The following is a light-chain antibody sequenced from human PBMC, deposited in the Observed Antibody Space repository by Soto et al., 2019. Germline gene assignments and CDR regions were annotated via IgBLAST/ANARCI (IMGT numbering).Light chain of an antibody. CDR2: DAS. CDR3: QQYGSSGT. J-gene: IGKJ1*01. V-gene: IGKV1-33*01. CDR1: QDISNY. Sequence: DIQMTQSPSSLSASVGDRVTITCQASQDISNYLNWYQQKPGKAPKLLIYDASNLETGVPSRFSGSGSGTDFTFTISSLQPEDIAVYYCQQYGSSGTFGQGTK.